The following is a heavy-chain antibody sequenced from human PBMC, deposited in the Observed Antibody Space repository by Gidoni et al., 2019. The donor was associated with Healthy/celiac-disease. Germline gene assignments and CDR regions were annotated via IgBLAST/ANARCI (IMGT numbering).Heavy chain of an antibody. J-gene: IGHJ3*02. V-gene: IGHV4-59*01. CDR1: GGSISSYY. Sequence: QVQLQESGPGLVKPSETLSLTCTVSGGSISSYYWSWIRQPPGKGLEWIGYIYYSGSTNYNPSLKSRVTISVDTSKNQFSLKLSSVTAADTAVYYCARRGYYDDDAFDIWGQGTMVTVSS. D-gene: IGHD3-22*01. CDR2: IYYSGST. CDR3: ARRGYYDDDAFDI.